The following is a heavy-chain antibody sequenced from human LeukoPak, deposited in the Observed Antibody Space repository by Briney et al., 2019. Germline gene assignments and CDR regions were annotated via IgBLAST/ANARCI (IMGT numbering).Heavy chain of an antibody. D-gene: IGHD6-13*01. CDR2: ISGNSVST. V-gene: IGHV3-23*01. J-gene: IGHJ5*01. CDR3: ARAYSSSWYDF. CDR1: GFTFSSYA. Sequence: GGSLRLSCAASGFTFSSYAMSWVRQAPGKGLEWVSGISGNSVSTYYADSVKGRFTISRDNSKNTLFLQMSSLRAEDTAVYYCARAYSSSWYDFWGQGALVTVSS.